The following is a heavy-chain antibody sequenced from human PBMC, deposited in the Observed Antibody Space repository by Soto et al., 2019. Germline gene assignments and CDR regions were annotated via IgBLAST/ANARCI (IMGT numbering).Heavy chain of an antibody. Sequence: GESLKISCKGSGYSFTSYWIGWVRQMPGKGLEWMGIIYPGDSDTRYSPSFQGQVTISADKSISTAYLQWSSLKASDTAMYYCARRLRASIAARPRYYYGMDVWGQGTTVTVSS. CDR3: ARRLRASIAARPRYYYGMDV. CDR1: GYSFTSYW. V-gene: IGHV5-51*01. D-gene: IGHD6-6*01. CDR2: IYPGDSDT. J-gene: IGHJ6*02.